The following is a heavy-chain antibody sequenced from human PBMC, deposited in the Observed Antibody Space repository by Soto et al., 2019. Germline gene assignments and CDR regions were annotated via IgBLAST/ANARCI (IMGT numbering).Heavy chain of an antibody. CDR3: ARGRRGCTNGVCYPRKKWLSNDPFYI. CDR2: INHSGST. CDR1: GGSFSGYY. V-gene: IGHV4-34*01. J-gene: IGHJ3*02. D-gene: IGHD2-8*01. Sequence: SENLSLTCAVYGGSFSGYYWSWIRQPPGKGLEWIGEINHSGSTNYNPSLKSRVTISVDTSKNQFSLKLSSVTAADTAVYYCARGRRGCTNGVCYPRKKWLSNDPFYIWGQGTM.